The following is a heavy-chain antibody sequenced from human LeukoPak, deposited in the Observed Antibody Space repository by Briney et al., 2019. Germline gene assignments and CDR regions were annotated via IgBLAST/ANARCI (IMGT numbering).Heavy chain of an antibody. CDR3: ARDGSGDYFDY. J-gene: IGHJ4*02. CDR1: GFTFSSYG. V-gene: IGHV3-33*01. D-gene: IGHD3-10*01. Sequence: GRSLRLSCAASGFTFSSYGMHWVRQAPGKGLEWVAVIWYDGSSKYYADSVKGRFTISRDNSKNTLYLQMNSLRAEDTAVYYCARDGSGDYFDYWGQGTLVTVSS. CDR2: IWYDGSSK.